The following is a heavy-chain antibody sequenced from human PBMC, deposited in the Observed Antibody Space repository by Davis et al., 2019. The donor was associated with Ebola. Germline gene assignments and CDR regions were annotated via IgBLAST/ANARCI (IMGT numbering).Heavy chain of an antibody. J-gene: IGHJ5*01. D-gene: IGHD1-26*01. CDR3: AREAGATTRIYDS. V-gene: IGHV1-18*01. CDR2: ISAYNGNT. CDR1: SYTFTGYG. Sequence: ASVKVSCKASSYTFTGYGISWVRQAPGQGLEWMGWISAYNGNTNYAQKLQGRVTMTTDTSRRTAYMELRSLRSDDTAVYYCAREAGATTRIYDSWGQGTLVTVSS.